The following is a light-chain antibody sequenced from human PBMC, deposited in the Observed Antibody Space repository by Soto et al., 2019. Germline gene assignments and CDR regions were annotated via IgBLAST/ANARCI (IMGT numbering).Light chain of an antibody. CDR2: GAS. V-gene: IGKV3-15*01. J-gene: IGKJ1*01. Sequence: EFVLTQSPATLSLSPGERATLSCRASQSVSSNLAWYQQKPGQAPRLLIYGASTRATGIPARFSGSGSGTEFTLTISSLQSEDFAVYYCQQYSNWPPTWTFGQGTKVDIK. CDR1: QSVSSN. CDR3: QQYSNWPPTWT.